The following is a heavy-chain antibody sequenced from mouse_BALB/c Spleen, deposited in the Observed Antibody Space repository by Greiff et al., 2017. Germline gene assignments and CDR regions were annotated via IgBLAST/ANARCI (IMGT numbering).Heavy chain of an antibody. CDR1: GFSLTSYG. Sequence: VKLQESGPGLVQPSQSLSITCTVSGFSLTSYGVHWVRQSPGKGLEWLGVIWSGGSTDYNAAFISRLSISKDNSKRQVFFKMNSLQADDTAIYYCASLYYGKKEGFAYWGQGTLVTVSA. D-gene: IGHD2-1*01. CDR2: IWSGGST. V-gene: IGHV2-4-1*01. J-gene: IGHJ3*01. CDR3: ASLYYGKKEGFAY.